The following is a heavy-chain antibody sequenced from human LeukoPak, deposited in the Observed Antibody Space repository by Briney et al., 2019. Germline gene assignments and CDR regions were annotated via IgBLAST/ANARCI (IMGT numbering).Heavy chain of an antibody. J-gene: IGHJ4*02. V-gene: IGHV3-15*01. CDR2: IKSKTDGRTT. CDR3: TTAPRYCTNGVCYEPFDY. D-gene: IGHD2-8*01. Sequence: PGGSLRLSCAASGFTFSNAWMSWVRQAPGKGLEWVGRIKSKTDGRTTDYAAPVKGRFTISRDDSKNTLYLQMNSLKTEDTAAYYCTTAPRYCTNGVCYEPFDYWGQGTLVTVSS. CDR1: GFTFSNAW.